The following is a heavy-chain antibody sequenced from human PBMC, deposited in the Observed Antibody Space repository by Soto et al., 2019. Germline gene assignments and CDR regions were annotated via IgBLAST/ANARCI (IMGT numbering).Heavy chain of an antibody. CDR2: INSDVSTT. J-gene: IGHJ3*01. Sequence: PXESLALSGAASGFILSNNGMHWVRQAPGKGLVWVSRINSDVSTTNYADSVKGRFAISRDNAKNTLYLQMNSLRAEDTAVYYCARYNYFDSGTYACDVCGQGTLVTVSS. CDR3: ARYNYFDSGTYACDV. D-gene: IGHD3-10*01. V-gene: IGHV3-74*01. CDR1: GFILSNNG.